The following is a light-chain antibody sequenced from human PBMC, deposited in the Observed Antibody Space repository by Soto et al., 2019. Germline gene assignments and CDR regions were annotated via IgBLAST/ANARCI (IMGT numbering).Light chain of an antibody. J-gene: IGKJ5*01. CDR2: DAS. CDR1: QSIGSD. V-gene: IGKV3-15*01. Sequence: DIVLTQSPRTLSSSPAERATLSCTASQSIGSDLGWYQQKPGQTPSLLIYDASSRATGIPARFCGRGSGTEFTLTINNLQSEDFAVYYCQQYNIWPHTFGQGTRLEIK. CDR3: QQYNIWPHT.